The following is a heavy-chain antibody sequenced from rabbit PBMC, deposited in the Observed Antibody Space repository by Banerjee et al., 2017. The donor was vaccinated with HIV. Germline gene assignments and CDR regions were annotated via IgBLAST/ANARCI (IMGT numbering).Heavy chain of an antibody. V-gene: IGHV1S45*01. CDR3: ARDYVDSSYL. CDR2: INSSSGNT. CDR1: GFTISTTYW. D-gene: IGHD8-1*01. J-gene: IGHJ6*01. Sequence: QEQLEESGGDLVKPEGSLTLTCTASGFTISTTYWICWVRQAPGKGLEWIACINSSSGNTVYATWAKGRFTISKTSSTTVTLQMTSLTAADTATYFCARDYVDSSYLWGPGTLVTVS.